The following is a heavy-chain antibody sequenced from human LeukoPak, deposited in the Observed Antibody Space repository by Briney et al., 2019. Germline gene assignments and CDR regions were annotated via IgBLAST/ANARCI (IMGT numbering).Heavy chain of an antibody. V-gene: IGHV3-43*02. CDR1: GFTFSNAW. CDR3: AKDMAPSAIVVVTAFLDY. J-gene: IGHJ4*02. CDR2: ISEDGGRT. Sequence: GGSLRLSCAASGFTFSNAWMSWVRQAPGKGLEWVSLISEDGGRTYYADSVKGRFTISRDNSKNSLYLQMNSLRIEDTALYYCAKDMAPSAIVVVTAFLDYWGQGTLVTVSS. D-gene: IGHD2-21*02.